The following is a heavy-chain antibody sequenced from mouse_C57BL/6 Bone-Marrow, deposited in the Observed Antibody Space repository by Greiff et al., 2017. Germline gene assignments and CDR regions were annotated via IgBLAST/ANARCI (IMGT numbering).Heavy chain of an antibody. Sequence: VQLVESGPGLVAPSQSLSITCTVSGFSLTSYGVDWVRQSPGKGLEWLGVIWGVGSTNYNSALKSRLSISKDNSKSQVFLKMNSLPTDDTAMYYCASDGVTAPFAYWGQGTLVTVSA. CDR2: IWGVGST. J-gene: IGHJ3*01. CDR1: GFSLTSYG. D-gene: IGHD2-2*01. CDR3: ASDGVTAPFAY. V-gene: IGHV2-6*01.